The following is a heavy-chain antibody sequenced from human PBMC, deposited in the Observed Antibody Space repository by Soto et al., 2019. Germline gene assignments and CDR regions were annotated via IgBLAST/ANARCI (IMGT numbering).Heavy chain of an antibody. J-gene: IGHJ4*02. V-gene: IGHV4-31*03. CDR1: GGSISSGGYY. Sequence: QVQLQESGPGLVKPSQTLSLTCTVSGGSISSGGYYWSWIRQHPGKGLEWIGYIYYSGSTYYNPSLQSRVTISVDTSKNQFSLKLSSVTAADTAVYYCAREGYCSGGSCFPDYWGQGTLVTVSS. D-gene: IGHD2-15*01. CDR3: AREGYCSGGSCFPDY. CDR2: IYYSGST.